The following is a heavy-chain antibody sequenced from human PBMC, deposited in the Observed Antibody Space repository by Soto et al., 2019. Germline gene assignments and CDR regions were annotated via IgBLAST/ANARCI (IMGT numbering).Heavy chain of an antibody. CDR3: ARGESGVVTAKTYWYFDL. D-gene: IGHD2-21*02. CDR2: ISSSSSTI. Sequence: GGSLRLSCAASGFTFSSYSMNWVRQAPGKGLEWVSYISSSSSTIYYADSVKGRFTISRDNAKNSLYLQMNSLRDEDTAVYYCARGESGVVTAKTYWYFDLWGRGTLVTVSS. V-gene: IGHV3-48*02. CDR1: GFTFSSYS. J-gene: IGHJ2*01.